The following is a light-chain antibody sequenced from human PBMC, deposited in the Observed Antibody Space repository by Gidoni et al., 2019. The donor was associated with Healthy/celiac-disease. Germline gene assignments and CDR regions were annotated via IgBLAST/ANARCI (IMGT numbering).Light chain of an antibody. J-gene: IGLJ2*01. CDR2: LNSYGSH. CDR3: QTWGTGPYVV. CDR1: SGHSSYA. V-gene: IGLV4-69*01. Sequence: QLVLTQSPSASASLGASVKLTCTLSSGHSSYAIALHQQQPEKGPRYLMKLNSYGSHSKGDGIPDRFSGSISGAELYLTISSLQSEDEADYYCQTWGTGPYVVFGGGTKLTVL.